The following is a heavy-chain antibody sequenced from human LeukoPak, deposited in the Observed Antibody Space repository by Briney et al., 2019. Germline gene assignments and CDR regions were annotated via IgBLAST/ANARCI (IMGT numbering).Heavy chain of an antibody. V-gene: IGHV3-7*01. D-gene: IGHD3-16*01. CDR1: GFSFSTYW. Sequence: PGGSLRLSCAASGFSFSTYWMSWVRQAPGKGLEWVANIKQDGSDIYYVDSEKGRFIISRDNAKNSLYLQMSSLRAEDTAVYYCTRGGRLHPQSPYWGQGTLVTVSS. CDR2: IKQDGSDI. CDR3: TRGGRLHPQSPY. J-gene: IGHJ4*02.